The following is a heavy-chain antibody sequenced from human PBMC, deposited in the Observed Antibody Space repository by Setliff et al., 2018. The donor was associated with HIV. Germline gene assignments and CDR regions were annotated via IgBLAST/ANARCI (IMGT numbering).Heavy chain of an antibody. CDR2: INPKSGVT. D-gene: IGHD2-15*01. V-gene: IGHV1-2*06. CDR3: ARDLIRITPHGDLPF. J-gene: IGHJ4*02. CDR1: GYTFTDYY. Sequence: ASVKVSCKASGYTFTDYYIHWVRQAPGHGLEWVGRINPKSGVTSYAQNFRARVTMTRDTSSTTAYMELSTLRSDDTALYYCARDLIRITPHGDLPFWGQGTLGTVPQ.